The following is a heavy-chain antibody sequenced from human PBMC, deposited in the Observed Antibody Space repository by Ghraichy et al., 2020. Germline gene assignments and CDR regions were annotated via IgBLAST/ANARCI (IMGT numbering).Heavy chain of an antibody. CDR2: ISAYNGNT. Sequence: ASVKVSCKASGYNFLGYGISWVRQTPGQGLEWMGWISAYNGNTDYSQKFQDRVTMNTDTSTSTAYLYLRNLRSDDTAVYYCARDQWDKSGFYPFPFDYWGQGTLVTVSP. D-gene: IGHD3-3*01. J-gene: IGHJ4*02. CDR3: ARDQWDKSGFYPFPFDY. V-gene: IGHV1-18*01. CDR1: GYNFLGYG.